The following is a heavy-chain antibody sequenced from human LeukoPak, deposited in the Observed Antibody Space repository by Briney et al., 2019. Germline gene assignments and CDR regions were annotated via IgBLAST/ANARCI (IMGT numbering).Heavy chain of an antibody. D-gene: IGHD2-2*01. CDR1: GGSISSSSYY. Sequence: SETLSLTCTVSGGSISSSSYYWGWIRQPPGKGLEWIGSIYYSGSTYYNPSLKSRVTISVDTSKNQFSLKLSSVTAADTAVYYCATPHGDIVAVPAAEDAFDIWGQGTMVTVSS. CDR3: ATPHGDIVAVPAAEDAFDI. CDR2: IYYSGST. J-gene: IGHJ3*02. V-gene: IGHV4-39*01.